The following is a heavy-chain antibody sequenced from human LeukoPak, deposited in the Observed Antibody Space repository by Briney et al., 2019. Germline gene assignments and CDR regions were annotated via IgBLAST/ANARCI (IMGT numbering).Heavy chain of an antibody. CDR1: GGSISSSNW. D-gene: IGHD3-22*01. Sequence: SETLSLTCAVSGGSISSSNWWSWVRPPPGKGLEWIGEIYHSGSTNYNPSLKSRVTISVDKSKNQFSLKLSSVTAADTAVYYCATLGGGYYDSSGYDRWGQGTLVTVSS. CDR2: IYHSGST. V-gene: IGHV4-4*02. CDR3: ATLGGGYYDSSGYDR. J-gene: IGHJ4*02.